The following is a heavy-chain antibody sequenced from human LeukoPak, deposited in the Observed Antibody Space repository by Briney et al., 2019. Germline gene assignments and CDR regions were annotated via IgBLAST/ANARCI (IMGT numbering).Heavy chain of an antibody. Sequence: SETLSLTCTVSGGSISSYYWSWIRQPPGKGLEWIGYIYYSGSTNYNPSLKSRVTISVDTSKNQFSLKLSSVTAADTAVYYCARRYGSGSSGTFDYWGQGTLVTVFS. J-gene: IGHJ4*02. V-gene: IGHV4-59*01. CDR1: GGSISSYY. CDR2: IYYSGST. D-gene: IGHD3-10*01. CDR3: ARRYGSGSSGTFDY.